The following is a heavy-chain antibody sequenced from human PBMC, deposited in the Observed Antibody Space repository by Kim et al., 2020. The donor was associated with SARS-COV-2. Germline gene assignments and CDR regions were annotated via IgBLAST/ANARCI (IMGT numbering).Heavy chain of an antibody. V-gene: IGHV3-11*05. Sequence: ASVKGRFTISRDATKNTESVQMNSLSPEDTAMYYCARDRTGTSWGGLDYWGQGTLVTVSS. D-gene: IGHD1-1*01. J-gene: IGHJ4*02. CDR3: ARDRTGTSWGGLDY.